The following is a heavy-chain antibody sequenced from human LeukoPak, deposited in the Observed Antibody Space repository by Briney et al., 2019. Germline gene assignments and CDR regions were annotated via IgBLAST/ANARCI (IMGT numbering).Heavy chain of an antibody. V-gene: IGHV3-30*18. CDR3: AKDLHYDSSGYPYYYYYGMDV. J-gene: IGHJ6*02. CDR2: ISYDGSNK. Sequence: GGSLRLSCAASGFTFSSYGMHWVRQAPGKGLEWVAVISYDGSNKYYADSVKGRFTISRDNSKNTLYLQMNSLRAEDTAVYYCAKDLHYDSSGYPYYYYYGMDVWGQGTTVTVSS. D-gene: IGHD3-22*01. CDR1: GFTFSSYG.